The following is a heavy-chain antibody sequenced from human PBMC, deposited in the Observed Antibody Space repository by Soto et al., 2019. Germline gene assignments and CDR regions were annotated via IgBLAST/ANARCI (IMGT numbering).Heavy chain of an antibody. CDR3: ARASGTWPGEIDY. Sequence: GGSLRLSCAASGFTVSANYMSWVRQAPGKGLEWVSIIYTGGDTYYADSVQGRFTISRDISKNTVYLQMNSLRADDTAVYYCARASGTWPGEIDYWGQGTXVTVSS. CDR2: IYTGGDT. D-gene: IGHD2-15*01. J-gene: IGHJ4*02. V-gene: IGHV3-66*01. CDR1: GFTVSANY.